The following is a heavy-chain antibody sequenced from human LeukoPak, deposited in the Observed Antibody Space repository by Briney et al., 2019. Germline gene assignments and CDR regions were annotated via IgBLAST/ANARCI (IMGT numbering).Heavy chain of an antibody. D-gene: IGHD6-19*01. Sequence: GGSLRLSCAASGFTFSSYWMSWVRQAPGKGLEWVANIKQDGSEKYYVDSVKGRFTISRDNAKNSLYLRMNSLRAEDTAVYYCARDVAVAGFAFDIWGQGTMVTVSS. V-gene: IGHV3-7*01. CDR2: IKQDGSEK. CDR1: GFTFSSYW. CDR3: ARDVAVAGFAFDI. J-gene: IGHJ3*02.